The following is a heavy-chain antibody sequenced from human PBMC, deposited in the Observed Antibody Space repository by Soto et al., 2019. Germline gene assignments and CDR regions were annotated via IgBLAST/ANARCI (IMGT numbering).Heavy chain of an antibody. V-gene: IGHV3-74*01. CDR3: SYDTFGDKDY. J-gene: IGHJ4*02. Sequence: EVKLVESGGDLVQPGGSLRLSCAASGYTFSHYWMHWVRQATGKGLVWVSRVNPDGTITTYADSVKGRFTIYRVNAKNTLYLQMNSLRVEDTAVYQSSYDTFGDKDYWGQRTQVTVSS. CDR1: GYTFSHYW. D-gene: IGHD3-9*01. CDR2: VNPDGTIT.